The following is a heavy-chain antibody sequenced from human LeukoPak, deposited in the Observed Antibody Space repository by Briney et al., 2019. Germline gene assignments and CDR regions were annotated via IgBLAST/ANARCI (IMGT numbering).Heavy chain of an antibody. CDR2: IYYSGST. D-gene: IGHD3-10*01. V-gene: IGHV4-59*01. CDR3: ARVGGYYDAFDI. J-gene: IGHJ3*02. CDR1: GGSISSYY. Sequence: SETLSLTCTVSGGSISSYYWGWIRQPPGKGLEWIGYIYYSGSTNYNPSLKSRVTIPVDASKNQFSLKLSSVTAADTAVYYCARVGGYYDAFDIWGQGTMVTVSS.